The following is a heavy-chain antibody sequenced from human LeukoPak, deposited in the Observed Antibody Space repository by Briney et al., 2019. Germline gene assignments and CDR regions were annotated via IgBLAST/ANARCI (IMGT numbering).Heavy chain of an antibody. J-gene: IGHJ5*02. D-gene: IGHD2-2*01. V-gene: IGHV3-66*01. CDR3: AKDHRIVVLPAATFDP. CDR2: IYSRGDT. Sequence: PGGSLRLSCAASGFIVSINYMTWVRQAPGEGLEWVSLIYSRGDTKYADPVKGRFTISTDNSKNTLYLQMNSMSTEDTAVYYCAKDHRIVVLPAATFDPWGQGTLVTVPP. CDR1: GFIVSINY.